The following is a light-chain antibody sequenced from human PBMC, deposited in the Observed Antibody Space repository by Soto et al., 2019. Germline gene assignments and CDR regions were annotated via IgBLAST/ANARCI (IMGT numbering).Light chain of an antibody. Sequence: DIQMTQSPSTLYASVGDRVTITCRASQSIGASLAWFQQKPGKAPNLLIYKAPSLESGVPSRFSGSGSGTEFTLTISTLQPDAFATYYCQQYQSSPLTFGGWTKVEIK. CDR3: QQYQSSPLT. CDR2: KAP. V-gene: IGKV1-5*03. J-gene: IGKJ4*01. CDR1: QSIGAS.